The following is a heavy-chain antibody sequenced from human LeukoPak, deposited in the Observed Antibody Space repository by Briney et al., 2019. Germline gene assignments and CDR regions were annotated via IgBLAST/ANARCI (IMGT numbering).Heavy chain of an antibody. V-gene: IGHV4-34*01. CDR3: ARGLASGY. J-gene: IGHJ4*02. D-gene: IGHD1-26*01. CDR1: GGSISSGGYS. Sequence: PSETLSLTCAVSGGSISSGGYSWSWIRQPPGKGLEWIGEINHSGSTNYNPSLKSRVTISVDTSKNQFSLKLSSVTAADTAVYYCARGLASGYWGQGTLVTVSS. CDR2: INHSGST.